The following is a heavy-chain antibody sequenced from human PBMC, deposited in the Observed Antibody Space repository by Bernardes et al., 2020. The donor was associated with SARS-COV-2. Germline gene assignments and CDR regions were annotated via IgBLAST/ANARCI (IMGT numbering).Heavy chain of an antibody. V-gene: IGHV3-30-3*01. CDR1: GFTFSSYA. Sequence: GGSLRLSCAASGFTFSSYAMHWVRQAPGKGLEWVAVISYDGSNKYYADSVKGRFTISRDNSKNTLYLQMNSLRAEDTAVYYCATSSGASSGWYCHDWGQGTQVTVSS. J-gene: IGHJ4*02. D-gene: IGHD6-19*01. CDR3: ATSSGASSGWYCHD. CDR2: ISYDGSNK.